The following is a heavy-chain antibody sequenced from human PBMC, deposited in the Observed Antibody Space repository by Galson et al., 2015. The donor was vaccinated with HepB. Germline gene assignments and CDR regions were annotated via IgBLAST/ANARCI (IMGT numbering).Heavy chain of an antibody. D-gene: IGHD3-22*01. V-gene: IGHV4-59*08. J-gene: IGHJ2*01. CDR1: GGSISSYY. CDR2: IYYSGST. Sequence: SETLSLTCTVPGGSISSYYWSWIRQPPGKGLEWIGYIYYSGSTNYNPSLKSRVTISVDTSKNQFSLKLSSVTAADTAIYYCARRVWAEYYYDRSGYFDLWGRGTLVTVSS. CDR3: ARRVWAEYYYDRSGYFDL.